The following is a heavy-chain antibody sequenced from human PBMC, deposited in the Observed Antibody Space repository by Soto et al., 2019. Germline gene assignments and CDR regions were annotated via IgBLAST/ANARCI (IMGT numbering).Heavy chain of an antibody. CDR3: ARDGTSGYEYAAV. D-gene: IGHD5-12*01. Sequence: PGGSLRLSCGASGFTFSDYYMSWIRQAPGKGLEWVSYISSSGSTIYYADSVKGRFTISRDNAKNSLYLQMNSLRAEDTAVYYCARDGTSGYEYAAVWGQGTTVTVSS. CDR1: GFTFSDYY. J-gene: IGHJ6*02. CDR2: ISSSGSTI. V-gene: IGHV3-11*01.